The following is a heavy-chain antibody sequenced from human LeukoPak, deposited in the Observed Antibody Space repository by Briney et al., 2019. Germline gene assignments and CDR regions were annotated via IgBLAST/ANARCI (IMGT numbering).Heavy chain of an antibody. D-gene: IGHD6-19*01. J-gene: IGHJ5*02. CDR2: IYSNGWT. V-gene: IGHV4-61*02. CDR3: ARGSGWNSFDP. Sequence: SETLSLTCTVSGGSISTDLYYWTWLRQPAGKGLEWIERIYSNGWTDYNPPLKSRVSISIDTSKNHFSLKMSLATAADTALYYCARGSGWNSFDPWGQGTLVTVSS. CDR1: GGSISTDLYY.